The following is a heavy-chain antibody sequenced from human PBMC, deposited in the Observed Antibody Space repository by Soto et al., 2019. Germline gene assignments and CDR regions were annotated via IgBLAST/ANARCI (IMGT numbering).Heavy chain of an antibody. CDR1: GFTFGDYA. D-gene: IGHD3-22*01. J-gene: IGHJ4*02. V-gene: IGHV3-49*03. Sequence: PGGSLRLSCTASGFTFGDYAMSWFRQAPGKGLEWVGFIRSKAYGGTTEYAASVKGRFTISRDDSKSIAYLQMNSLKTEDTAVYYCTKHLDYYDSSGSPPGLGIFDYWGQGTLVTVSS. CDR3: TKHLDYYDSSGSPPGLGIFDY. CDR2: IRSKAYGGTT.